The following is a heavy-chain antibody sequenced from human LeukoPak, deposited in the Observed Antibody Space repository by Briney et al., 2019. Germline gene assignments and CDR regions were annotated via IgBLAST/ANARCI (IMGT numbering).Heavy chain of an antibody. Sequence: GGSLRLSCAASGFTFSSYGMHWVRQAPGKGREWVAVISYDGSNKYYADSVKGRFTISRDNSKNTLYLQMNSLRAEDTAVYYCAKDIGLAAASGFDYWGQGTLVTVSS. D-gene: IGHD6-13*01. V-gene: IGHV3-30*18. J-gene: IGHJ4*02. CDR3: AKDIGLAAASGFDY. CDR2: ISYDGSNK. CDR1: GFTFSSYG.